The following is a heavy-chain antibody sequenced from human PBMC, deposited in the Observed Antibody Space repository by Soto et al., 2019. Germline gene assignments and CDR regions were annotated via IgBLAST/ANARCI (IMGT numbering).Heavy chain of an antibody. CDR2: INAGNGNT. J-gene: IGHJ4*02. D-gene: IGHD2-2*01. CDR3: GVCLRSTSCPEDY. V-gene: IGHV1-3*01. Sequence: GASVKVSCKASGYTFTSYAMHWVRQAPGQRLEWMGWINAGNGNTKYSQKLQGRVTMNTDASTSTAYMELRSLRSDDTAVYYCGVCLRSTSCPEDYWGQGTPVTVSS. CDR1: GYTFTSYA.